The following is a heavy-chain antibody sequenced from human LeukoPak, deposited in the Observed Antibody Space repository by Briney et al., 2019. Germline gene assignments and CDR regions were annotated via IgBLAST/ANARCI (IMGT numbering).Heavy chain of an antibody. J-gene: IGHJ4*02. CDR2: FHHSGNT. D-gene: IGHD3-22*01. CDR3: ARAGEDYYDSSGYSLFDY. CDR1: GASISRYY. Sequence: PSETLSLTCSVSGASISRYYWSWIRQPPGKGLEWIGYFHHSGNTNYSPSLSSRITMSVDTSKNQFSLRLNSVTAADTAIYYCARAGEDYYDSSGYSLFDYWGQGTLVTVSS. V-gene: IGHV4-59*12.